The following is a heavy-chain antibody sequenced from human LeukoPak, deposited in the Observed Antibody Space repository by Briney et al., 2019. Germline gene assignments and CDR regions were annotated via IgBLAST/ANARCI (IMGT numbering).Heavy chain of an antibody. D-gene: IGHD3-10*01. V-gene: IGHV4-59*01. CDR2: IYYSGST. CDR3: ARGGLYGSGSYYNGPNYWFDP. J-gene: IGHJ5*02. CDR1: GGSISSYY. Sequence: PSETLSLTCTVSGGSISSYYWSWIRQPPGKGLEWIGYIYYSGSTNYNPSLKSRVTISVDTSKNQFSLKLSSVTAADTAVYYCARGGLYGSGSYYNGPNYWFDPWGQGTLVTVSS.